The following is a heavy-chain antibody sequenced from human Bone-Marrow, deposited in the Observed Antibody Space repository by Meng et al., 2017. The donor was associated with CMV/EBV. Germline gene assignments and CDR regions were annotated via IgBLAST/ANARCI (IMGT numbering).Heavy chain of an antibody. CDR2: IKQDGSEK. Sequence: GESLKISCAASGFTFSDAWMSWVRQAPGKGLEWVANIKQDGSEKYYVDSVKGRFTISRDNAKNSLYLQMNSLRGEDTAVYYCARSTGYCSRTSCYPHFDYWGQGTLVTVSS. J-gene: IGHJ4*02. V-gene: IGHV3-7*01. CDR1: GFTFSDAW. D-gene: IGHD2-2*01. CDR3: ARSTGYCSRTSCYPHFDY.